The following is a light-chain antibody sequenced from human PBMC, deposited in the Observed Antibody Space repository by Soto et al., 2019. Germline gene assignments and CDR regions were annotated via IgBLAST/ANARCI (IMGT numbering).Light chain of an antibody. V-gene: IGKV3-20*01. Sequence: EMVLTQSPGTLSLSPGERATLSCRASQSVSSSYLAWYQQKPGQAPRLLIYGASSRATGIPDRFSGSGSGTDFTLTISRLEPEGFAVYYCQQYGSSPPITFGGGTKVEIK. CDR2: GAS. CDR3: QQYGSSPPIT. CDR1: QSVSSSY. J-gene: IGKJ4*01.